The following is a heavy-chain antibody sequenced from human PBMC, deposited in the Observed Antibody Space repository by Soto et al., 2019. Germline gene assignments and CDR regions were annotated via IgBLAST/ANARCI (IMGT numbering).Heavy chain of an antibody. J-gene: IGHJ5*02. CDR3: AKQYDLYSVPPSYP. CDR2: ISSSSSSYI. V-gene: IGHV3-21*01. D-gene: IGHD3-3*01. Sequence: PPGKGLEWVSSISSSSSSYIYYADSVKGRFTISRDNAKNSLYLQMNSLRAEDTAVYYCAKQYDLYSVPPSYPWCQGTPVTVSS.